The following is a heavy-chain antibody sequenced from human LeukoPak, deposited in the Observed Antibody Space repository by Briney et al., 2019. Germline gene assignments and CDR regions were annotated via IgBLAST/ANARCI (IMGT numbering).Heavy chain of an antibody. CDR3: AKDRRNSYGDDAFDI. CDR1: GFTFSRYA. J-gene: IGHJ3*02. CDR2: ISGSGGST. V-gene: IGHV3-23*01. D-gene: IGHD5-18*01. Sequence: GGSLRLCCAASGFTFSRYAMSWVRQAPGKGLEWVSAISGSGGSTYYADSVKGRFTISRDNSKNTLYLQMNSLRAEDTAVYYCAKDRRNSYGDDAFDIWGQGTMVTVSS.